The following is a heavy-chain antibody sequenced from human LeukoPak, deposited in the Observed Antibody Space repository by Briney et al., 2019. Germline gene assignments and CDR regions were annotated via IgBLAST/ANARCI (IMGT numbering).Heavy chain of an antibody. CDR1: GFTFSSYS. D-gene: IGHD3-3*01. CDR3: ARLREIPVFGVVTKSTSYFDY. J-gene: IGHJ4*02. CDR2: IKQDRSEK. Sequence: QSGGSLRLSCAASGFTFSSYSMSWVRQAPGKGLELVANIKQDRSEKYYVDSVKGRLTISRDNAKNSLYLQMNSLRAEDTAVYYCARLREIPVFGVVTKSTSYFDYWGQGTLVTVSS. V-gene: IGHV3-7*01.